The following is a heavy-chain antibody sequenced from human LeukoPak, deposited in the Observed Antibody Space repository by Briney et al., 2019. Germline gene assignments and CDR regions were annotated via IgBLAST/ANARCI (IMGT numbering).Heavy chain of an antibody. CDR2: IIPILGIA. CDR1: GGTFSSYA. D-gene: IGHD6-13*01. J-gene: IGHJ4*02. Sequence: SVKVSCKASGGTFSSYAISWVRQAPGQGLEWMGRIIPILGIANYAQKFQGRVTITADKSTSTAYMELSSLRSEDTAVYYCARDPVGIAAAGTNYWGQGTLVTVSS. V-gene: IGHV1-69*04. CDR3: ARDPVGIAAAGTNY.